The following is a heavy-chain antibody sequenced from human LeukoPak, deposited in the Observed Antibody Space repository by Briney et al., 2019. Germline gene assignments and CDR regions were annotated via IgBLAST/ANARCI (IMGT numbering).Heavy chain of an antibody. D-gene: IGHD2-15*01. CDR3: ARQAVVAARYYYYMDV. CDR1: GYSFTSYW. CDR2: IYPGDSDT. Sequence: GESLKISCKGSGYSFTSYWIGWVRQMPGKGLVWMGIIYPGDSDTRYSPSFQGQVTISADKSISTAYLQWSSLKASDTAMYYCARQAVVAARYYYYMDVWGKGTTVTVSS. J-gene: IGHJ6*03. V-gene: IGHV5-51*01.